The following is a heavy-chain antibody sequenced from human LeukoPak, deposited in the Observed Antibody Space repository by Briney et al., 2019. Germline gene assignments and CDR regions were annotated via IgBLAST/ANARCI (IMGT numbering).Heavy chain of an antibody. CDR3: AKGGYSGYDASYY. Sequence: PRGSLRLSCAASGFTFSSYGMSWVRQAPGKGLEWVSAISGSGGSTYYADSVKGRFTISRDNFKNTLYLQMNSLRAEDTAVYYCAKGGYSGYDASYYWGQGTLVTVSS. V-gene: IGHV3-23*01. J-gene: IGHJ4*02. CDR1: GFTFSSYG. CDR2: ISGSGGST. D-gene: IGHD5-12*01.